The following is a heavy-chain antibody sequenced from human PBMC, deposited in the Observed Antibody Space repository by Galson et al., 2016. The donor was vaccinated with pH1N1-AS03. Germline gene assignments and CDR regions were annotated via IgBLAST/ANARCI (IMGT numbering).Heavy chain of an antibody. V-gene: IGHV2-5*02. J-gene: IGHJ4*02. CDR3: ARTAGWLPDF. CDR2: IYWDDDK. Sequence: PALVKPTQTLTLTCTYSGFSLTTSAVGVVWIRQPPGKALEWLALIYWDDDKRYNSSLKSRLTITKDTSKNQVALTMTNMDPVDTATYYCARTAGWLPDFWGQGTLVTVSS. CDR1: GFSLTTSAVG. D-gene: IGHD3-9*01.